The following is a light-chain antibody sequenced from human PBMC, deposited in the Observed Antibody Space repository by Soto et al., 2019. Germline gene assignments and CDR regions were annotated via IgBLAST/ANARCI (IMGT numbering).Light chain of an antibody. J-gene: IGKJ5*01. CDR3: QHRNNWPPT. Sequence: EIVLTQSPATLSLSPGQRVTLSCRASQSVGSYLAWYQQKPGQAPRLLIYAASNRATDIPARFSGSGSGADFTLTISSLEPEDFAVYYGQHRNNWPPTFGQGTRLEIK. CDR1: QSVGSY. CDR2: AAS. V-gene: IGKV3-11*01.